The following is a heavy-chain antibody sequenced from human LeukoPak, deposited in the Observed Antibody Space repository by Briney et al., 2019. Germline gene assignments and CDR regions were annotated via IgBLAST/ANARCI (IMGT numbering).Heavy chain of an antibody. CDR2: INHSGST. V-gene: IGHV4-34*01. CDR1: GGSFSGYY. D-gene: IGHD1-1*01. Sequence: SETLSPTCAVYGGSFSGYYWSWIRQPPGKGLEWIGEINHSGSTNYNPSLKSRVTISVDTSKNQFSLKLSSVTAADTAVYYCARGGGRPMTTLDYWGQGTLVTVSS. CDR3: ARGGGRPMTTLDY. J-gene: IGHJ4*02.